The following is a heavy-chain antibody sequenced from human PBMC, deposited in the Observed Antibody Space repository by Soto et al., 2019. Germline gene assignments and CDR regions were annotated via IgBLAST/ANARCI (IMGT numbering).Heavy chain of an antibody. D-gene: IGHD3-10*01. CDR3: ARDPGGASGSLAKGWFDP. V-gene: IGHV4-31*03. J-gene: IGHJ5*02. Sequence: QVQLQESGPGLVKPSQTLSLTCTVSGGSISSGGYYWSWIRQHPGKGLEWIGSIYYSGSTYYTPSLKSRVTISVDTSKNQFSLKLSSVTAADTAVYYCARDPGGASGSLAKGWFDPWGQGTLVTVSS. CDR2: IYYSGST. CDR1: GGSISSGGYY.